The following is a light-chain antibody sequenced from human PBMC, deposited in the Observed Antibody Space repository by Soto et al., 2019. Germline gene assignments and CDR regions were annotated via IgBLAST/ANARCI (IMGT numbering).Light chain of an antibody. CDR1: SSDIGAYDY. CDR2: EVN. J-gene: IGLJ1*01. Sequence: QSALTQPASLSGSPGQSITISCTGTSSDIGAYDYVSWFQQHPGKAPKLMISEVNNRPSGVSDRFSGSKSGNTASLTISGLQAEDEADYYCSSYTSSYIYVFGTGTKV. CDR3: SSYTSSYIYV. V-gene: IGLV2-14*01.